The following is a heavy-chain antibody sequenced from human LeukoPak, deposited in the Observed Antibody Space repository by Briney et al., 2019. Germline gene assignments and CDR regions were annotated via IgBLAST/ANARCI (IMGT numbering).Heavy chain of an antibody. Sequence: KPGGSLRLSCAASGFTFDDYAMHWVRQAPGKGLVGVSRINNDGRSTNYADSVKGRFTISRDNAKNSLYLQMNSLRAEDTAVYYCARDQYYYGSGSAMGYYYYYYMDVWGKGTTVTISS. D-gene: IGHD3-10*01. J-gene: IGHJ6*03. V-gene: IGHV3-74*01. CDR2: INNDGRST. CDR1: GFTFDDYA. CDR3: ARDQYYYGSGSAMGYYYYYYMDV.